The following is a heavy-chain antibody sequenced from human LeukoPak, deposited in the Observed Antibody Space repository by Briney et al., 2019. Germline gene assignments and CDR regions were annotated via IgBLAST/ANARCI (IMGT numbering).Heavy chain of an antibody. J-gene: IGHJ4*02. CDR2: IYSGGST. CDR1: EFSVGSNY. Sequence: GGSLRLSCAASEFSVGSNYMTWVRQAPGKGLEWVSLIYSGGSTYYADSVKGRFTISRDNSKNTLYLQMNSLRAEDTAVYYCARVGGSYYPFDYWGQGTLSPSPQ. CDR3: ARVGGSYYPFDY. D-gene: IGHD1-26*01. V-gene: IGHV3-66*01.